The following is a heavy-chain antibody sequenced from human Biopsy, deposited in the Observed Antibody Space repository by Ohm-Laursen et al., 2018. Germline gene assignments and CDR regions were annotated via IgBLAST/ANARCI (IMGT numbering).Heavy chain of an antibody. CDR1: GFTFDDYG. J-gene: IGHJ6*02. Sequence: SLRLSCTASGFTFDDYGMHWVRQPPGKGLEWVSGIRRNSAIIDYADSVRGRFTISRDNARRFLFLQMNNLKSEGTAFYYCARDRGGARYGMDVWGRGTTVTVSS. V-gene: IGHV3-9*01. CDR2: IRRNSAII. CDR3: ARDRGGARYGMDV. D-gene: IGHD1-26*01.